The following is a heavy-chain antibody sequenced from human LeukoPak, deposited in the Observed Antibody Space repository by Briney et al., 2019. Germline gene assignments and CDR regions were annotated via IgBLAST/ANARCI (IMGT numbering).Heavy chain of an antibody. CDR1: GYTFTGYY. CDR2: INPNSGGT. Sequence: GASVKVSCKASGYTFTGYYMHWVRQAPGQGLEWMGWINPNSGGTNYAQKLQGRVTMTTDTSTSTAYMELRSLRSDDTAVYYCARGYSSGWYGGGVDYWGQGTLVTVSS. J-gene: IGHJ4*02. CDR3: ARGYSSGWYGGGVDY. D-gene: IGHD6-19*01. V-gene: IGHV1-2*02.